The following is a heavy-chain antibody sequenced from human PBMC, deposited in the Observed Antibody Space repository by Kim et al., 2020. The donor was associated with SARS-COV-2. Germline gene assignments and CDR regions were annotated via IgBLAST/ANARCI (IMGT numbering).Heavy chain of an antibody. V-gene: IGHV3-21*01. Sequence: GGSLRLSCAASGFTFSSYSMNWVRQAPGKGLEWVSSISSSSSYIYYADSVKGRFTISRDNAKNSLYLQMNSLRAEDTAVYYCARELSRPHIVATINLGFWFDPWGQGTLVTVSS. CDR1: GFTFSSYS. CDR2: ISSSSSYI. D-gene: IGHD5-12*01. J-gene: IGHJ5*02. CDR3: ARELSRPHIVATINLGFWFDP.